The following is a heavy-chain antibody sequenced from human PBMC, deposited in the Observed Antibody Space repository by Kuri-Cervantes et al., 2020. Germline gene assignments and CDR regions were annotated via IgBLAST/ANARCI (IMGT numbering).Heavy chain of an antibody. D-gene: IGHD6-19*01. CDR1: GVSVRSYH. CDR3: ARVGYSSGNYYFDY. J-gene: IGHJ4*02. V-gene: IGHV4-59*08. CDR2: IYYSGST. Sequence: SETLSLTCNVSGVSVRSYHWSWIRQPPGKGLEWIGFIYYSGSTNYNPSLKSRVTIAVDTSKNQFSLKLSSVTAADTAVYYCARVGYSSGNYYFDYWGQGTLVTVSS.